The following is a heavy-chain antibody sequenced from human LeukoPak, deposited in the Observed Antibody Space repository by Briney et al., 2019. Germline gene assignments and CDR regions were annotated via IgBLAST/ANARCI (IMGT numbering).Heavy chain of an antibody. CDR1: GGSISSYY. CDR2: IYTSGST. V-gene: IGHV4-4*07. J-gene: IGHJ5*02. D-gene: IGHD2-15*01. CDR3: ARSTYCSGGSCSHNWFDP. Sequence: SETLSLTCTVSGGSISSYYWSWIRQPAGKGLEWIGRIYTSGSTNYNPSLKSRVTMSVDTSKKQFSLKLTSVTAADTAVYYCARSTYCSGGSCSHNWFDPWGQGTLVTVSS.